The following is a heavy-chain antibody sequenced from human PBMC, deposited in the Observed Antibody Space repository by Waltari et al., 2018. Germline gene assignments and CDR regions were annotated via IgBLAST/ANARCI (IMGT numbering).Heavy chain of an antibody. CDR3: AGGPNWTRWNY. J-gene: IGHJ4*02. Sequence: QVQLQESGPGLVKPSETLSLTCSVSGYSISSGYYWGWLRQPPGKGLEWIGSIYHSGSTYYTPSLMSRVSISLDTSKNQFSLKLSSVTAADTAVYYCAGGPNWTRWNYWGQGTLVTVSS. V-gene: IGHV4-38-2*01. CDR1: GYSISSGYY. D-gene: IGHD1-1*01. CDR2: IYHSGST.